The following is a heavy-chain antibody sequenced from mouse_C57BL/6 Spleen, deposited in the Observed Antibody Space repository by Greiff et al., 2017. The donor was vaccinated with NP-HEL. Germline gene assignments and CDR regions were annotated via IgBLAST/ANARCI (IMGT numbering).Heavy chain of an antibody. CDR2: ISSGSSTI. D-gene: IGHD1-1*01. CDR3: ARGVDGFAY. J-gene: IGHJ3*01. V-gene: IGHV5-17*01. Sequence: EVKVEESGGGLVKPGGSLKLSCAASGFTFSDYGMHWVRQAPEKGLEWVAYISSGSSTIYYADTVKGRFTISRDNAKNTLFLQMTSLRSEDTAMYYCARGVDGFAYWGQGTLVTVSA. CDR1: GFTFSDYG.